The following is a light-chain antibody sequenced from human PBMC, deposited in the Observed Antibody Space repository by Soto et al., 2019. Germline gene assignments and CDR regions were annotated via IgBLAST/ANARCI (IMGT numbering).Light chain of an antibody. CDR1: QSAPSSN. V-gene: IGKV3D-20*02. J-gene: IGKJ4*01. CDR2: ETS. Sequence: ETVLTQSPGTLSLSPGERVTLSCRTSQSAPSSNLAWYQQKPGQAPRLLIYETSHRATGIPARFSGSGSGTDFTLTISSLEAEDFAIYYCQQRVNWPRCTFGGGTRVEIK. CDR3: QQRVNWPRCT.